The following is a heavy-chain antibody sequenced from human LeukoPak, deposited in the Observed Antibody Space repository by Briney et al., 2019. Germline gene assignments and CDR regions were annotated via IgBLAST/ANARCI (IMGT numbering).Heavy chain of an antibody. J-gene: IGHJ6*03. Sequence: SQTLSLTCTVSGGSISSGSYYWSWIRQPAGKGLEWIGRIYTSGSTNYNPSLKSRVTISVDTSKNQFSLKLSSVTAADTAVHYRRRNYFYYYYLDVWGKGTTVTVSS. V-gene: IGHV4-61*02. CDR1: GGSISSGSYY. CDR3: RRNYFYYYYLDV. CDR2: IYTSGST. D-gene: IGHD1-1*01.